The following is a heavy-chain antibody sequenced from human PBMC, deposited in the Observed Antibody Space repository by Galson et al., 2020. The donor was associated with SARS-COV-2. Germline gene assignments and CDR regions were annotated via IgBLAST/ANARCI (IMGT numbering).Heavy chain of an antibody. V-gene: IGHV3-7*01. D-gene: IGHD3-10*01. CDR3: ARNYYGSQIN. CDR2: IKEDGSAR. J-gene: IGHJ4*02. Sequence: GESLKISCAASGLIFNSYWMTWVRQAPGKGLEWVATIKEDGSARYYVDSVKGRFTVSRDNAKNSLFLQMNSLRAEDTAVYYCARNYYGSQINWGQGTLVTVSS. CDR1: GLIFNSYW.